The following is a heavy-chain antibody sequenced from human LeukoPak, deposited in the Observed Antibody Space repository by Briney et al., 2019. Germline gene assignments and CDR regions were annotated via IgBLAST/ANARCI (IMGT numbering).Heavy chain of an antibody. D-gene: IGHD4-17*01. V-gene: IGHV4-39*07. CDR1: GVSVSSNIYY. CDR3: ARVEVMTKVGMDV. CDR2: IYHSGST. J-gene: IGHJ6*02. Sequence: PSETLSLTCTVSGVSVSSNIYYWGWVRQPQGKGLEWIGSIYHSGSTYYNPSLKSRVTISVDTSKNQFSLKLSSVTAADTAVYYCARVEVMTKVGMDVWGQGTTVTVSS.